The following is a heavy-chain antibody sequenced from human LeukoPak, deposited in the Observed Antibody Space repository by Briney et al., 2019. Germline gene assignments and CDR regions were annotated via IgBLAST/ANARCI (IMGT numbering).Heavy chain of an antibody. CDR1: GGTFSSYA. CDR2: INPNSGGT. J-gene: IGHJ4*02. V-gene: IGHV1-2*02. CDR3: ARFESELLLDY. D-gene: IGHD1-26*01. Sequence: ASVKVSCKASGGTFSSYAISWVRQAPGQGLEWMGWINPNSGGTNYAQKFQGRVTMTRDTSISTAYMELSRLRSDDTAVYYCARFESELLLDYWGQGTLVTVSS.